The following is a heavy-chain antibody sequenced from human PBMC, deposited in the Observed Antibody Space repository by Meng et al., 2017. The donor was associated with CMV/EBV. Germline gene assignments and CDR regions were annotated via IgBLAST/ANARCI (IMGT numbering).Heavy chain of an antibody. CDR2: ISSSSSTI. D-gene: IGHD2-2*01. CDR3: ARDHPFIVVVPAASYGMDV. V-gene: IGHV3-48*04. J-gene: IGHJ6*02. CDR1: GFTFSSYS. Sequence: LSLTCAASGFTFSSYSMNWVRQAPGKGLEWVSYISSSSSTIYYADSVKGRFTISRDNAKNSLYLQMNSLRAEDTAVYYCARDHPFIVVVPAASYGMDVWGQGTTVTVSS.